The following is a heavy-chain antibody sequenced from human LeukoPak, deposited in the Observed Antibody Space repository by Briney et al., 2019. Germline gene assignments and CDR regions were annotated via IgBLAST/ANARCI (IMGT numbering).Heavy chain of an antibody. J-gene: IGHJ2*01. V-gene: IGHV4-59*01. D-gene: IGHD3-10*01. CDR3: ARVPVEPRPYGSERDRRWYFDL. CDR1: GGSISSYY. Sequence: SETLSLTCTVSGGSISSYYWSWIRQPPGKGLEWIGYIYYSGSTNYNPSLKSRVTISVDTSKNQFSLKLSSVTAADTAVYYCARVPVEPRPYGSERDRRWYFDLWGRGTLVTVSS. CDR2: IYYSGST.